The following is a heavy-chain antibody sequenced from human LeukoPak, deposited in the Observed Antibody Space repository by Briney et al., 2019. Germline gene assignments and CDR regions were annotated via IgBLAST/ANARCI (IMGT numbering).Heavy chain of an antibody. J-gene: IGHJ6*02. V-gene: IGHV1-2*04. CDR1: GYTFTGYY. Sequence: ASVKVSCKASGYTFTGYYMRWVRQAPGQGLEWMGWINPNSGGTNYAQKFQGWVTMTRDTSISTAYMELSSLRSEDTAVYYCARARVVPAASYYYYYGMDVWGQGTTVTVSS. D-gene: IGHD2-2*01. CDR2: INPNSGGT. CDR3: ARARVVPAASYYYYYGMDV.